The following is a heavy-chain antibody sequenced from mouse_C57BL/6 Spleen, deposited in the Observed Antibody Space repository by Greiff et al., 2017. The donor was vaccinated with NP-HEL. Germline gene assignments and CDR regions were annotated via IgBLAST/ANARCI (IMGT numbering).Heavy chain of an antibody. CDR2: QKRYDAAP. V-gene: IGHV1-80*01. Sequence: VQLQQSGAELVKPGASVKISCKASGYAFSSYWMNWVKQRPGKGLEGTGEQKRYDAAPPATGNVTRKATLTADKSSSTAYMQLSSLTSEDSAVYFCARSSVYYFDYWGQGTTLTVSS. CDR1: GYAFSSYW. CDR3: ARSSVYYFDY. J-gene: IGHJ2*01.